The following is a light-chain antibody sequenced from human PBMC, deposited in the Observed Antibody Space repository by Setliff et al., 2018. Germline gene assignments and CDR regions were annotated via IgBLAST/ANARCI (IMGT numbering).Light chain of an antibody. Sequence: QSALTQPPSVSGSPGQSVTISCTGTSSDVGNYDRVSWYQQAPGTAPKLMIYEVSSRPSGVPDRFSGSKSGNTVSLTISGLQADDEADYYCSSYTSRSTYIFGTGTKVTV. CDR2: EVS. V-gene: IGLV2-18*02. J-gene: IGLJ1*01. CDR1: SSDVGNYDR. CDR3: SSYTSRSTYI.